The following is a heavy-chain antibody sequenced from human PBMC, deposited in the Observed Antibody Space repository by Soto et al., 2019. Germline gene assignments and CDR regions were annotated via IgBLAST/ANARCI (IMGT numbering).Heavy chain of an antibody. J-gene: IGHJ6*03. CDR2: MNPNSGNT. V-gene: IGHV1-8*01. CDR3: ARVMENYVFLSGSIGKYYYYYYMDV. Sequence: ASVKVSCKAPGYTFTSYDINWVRQATGQGLEWMGWMNPNSGNTGYAQKIQGRVTMTRNTSISAAYMEPSSLRSEDTAVFYCARVMENYVFLSGSIGKYYYYYYMDVWGKGTKVTVS. D-gene: IGHD3-3*01. CDR1: GYTFTSYD.